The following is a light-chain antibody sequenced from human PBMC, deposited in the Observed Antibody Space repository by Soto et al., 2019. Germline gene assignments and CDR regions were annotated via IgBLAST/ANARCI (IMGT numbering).Light chain of an antibody. Sequence: DIQLTQSPSFLSASVGDRVTITCRASQGFSNSLAWYQQKPGKAPKLLIYAASTLQSGVPPRFSASGSGTEFTLTISSLQPEDCAPDYCQQPDSYPCTFGRGTKLVIK. V-gene: IGKV1-9*01. CDR2: AAS. J-gene: IGKJ2*02. CDR1: QGFSNS. CDR3: QQPDSYPCT.